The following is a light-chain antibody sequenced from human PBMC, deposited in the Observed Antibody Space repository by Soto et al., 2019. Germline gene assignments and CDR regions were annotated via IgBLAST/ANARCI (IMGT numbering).Light chain of an antibody. J-gene: IGKJ2*01. CDR3: QQYGSPRYT. CDR1: QSVASSY. CDR2: GAA. V-gene: IGKV3-20*01. Sequence: EIVLTQSPGTLSLSPGEGVTLSCRASQSVASSYIAWYQQRPGQAPRLLIYGAASRATGIPDRFSGSGSGTDFTLTISRLEPEDFAVDYCQQYGSPRYTFGQGTKLEI.